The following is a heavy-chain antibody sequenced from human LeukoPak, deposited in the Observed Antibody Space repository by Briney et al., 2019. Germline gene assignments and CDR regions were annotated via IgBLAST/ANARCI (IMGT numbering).Heavy chain of an antibody. CDR2: ISGSGGST. CDR1: GFTFSSYW. V-gene: IGHV3-23*01. D-gene: IGHD3-22*01. Sequence: PGGSLRLSCAASGFTFSSYWMSWVRQAPGKGLEWVSAISGSGGSTYYADSVKGRFTISRDNSKNTLYLQMNSLRAEDTAVYYCAKDYYYDSSGYFGPGESFDYWGQGTLVTVSS. J-gene: IGHJ4*02. CDR3: AKDYYYDSSGYFGPGESFDY.